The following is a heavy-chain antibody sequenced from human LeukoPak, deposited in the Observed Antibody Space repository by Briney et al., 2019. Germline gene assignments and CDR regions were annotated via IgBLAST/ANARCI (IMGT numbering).Heavy chain of an antibody. CDR2: IVGSGGGT. CDR3: AKWGDYDILTGYYDSDY. V-gene: IGHV3-23*01. Sequence: HSGGSLRLSCAASGFTFSNYAMSWVRQAPGKGLEWVSAIVGSGGGTYYADSVKGRFTISRDNPKNTLYLQMNSLRAEDTAVYYCAKWGDYDILTGYYDSDYWGQGTLVTVSS. J-gene: IGHJ4*02. D-gene: IGHD3-9*01. CDR1: GFTFSNYA.